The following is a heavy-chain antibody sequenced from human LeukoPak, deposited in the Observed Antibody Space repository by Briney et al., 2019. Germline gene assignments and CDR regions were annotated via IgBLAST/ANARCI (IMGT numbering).Heavy chain of an antibody. V-gene: IGHV1-24*01. CDR3: ASPSYDSSGYFDY. Sequence: ASVKVSCKVSGYTLTELSMHWVRQAPGKGLEWMGGFDPEDGETIYAQKFQGRVTMTEDTSTDTAYIELSSLRSEDTAVYYCASPSYDSSGYFDYWGQGTLVTVSS. J-gene: IGHJ4*02. D-gene: IGHD3-22*01. CDR1: GYTLTELS. CDR2: FDPEDGET.